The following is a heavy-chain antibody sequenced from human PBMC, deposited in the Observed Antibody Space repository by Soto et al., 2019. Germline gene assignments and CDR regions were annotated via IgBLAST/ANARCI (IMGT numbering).Heavy chain of an antibody. CDR3: AKAGSAAALSSNYYYYYYMDV. Sequence: QVQLVESGGGVVQPGRSLRLSCAASGFTFSSYGMHWVRQAPGKGLEWVAVISYDGRNKYYADSVNGRFTISRDNYKNTLYLQMNSLRAEDTAVYYCAKAGSAAALSSNYYYYYYMDVWGKGTTVTVSS. J-gene: IGHJ6*03. D-gene: IGHD2-2*01. CDR1: GFTFSSYG. V-gene: IGHV3-30*18. CDR2: ISYDGRNK.